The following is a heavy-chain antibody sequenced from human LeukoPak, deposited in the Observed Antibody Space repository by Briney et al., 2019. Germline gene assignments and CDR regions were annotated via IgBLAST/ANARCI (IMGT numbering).Heavy chain of an antibody. J-gene: IGHJ4*02. Sequence: ASVKVSCKASGGTFSSYAISWVRQAPGQGLEWMGIINPSGGSTSYAQKFQGRVTMTRDTSTSTVYMELSSLRSEDTAVYYCARGEGEKVVVVPADFDYWGQGTLVTVSS. CDR1: GGTFSSYA. D-gene: IGHD2-2*01. CDR2: INPSGGST. CDR3: ARGEGEKVVVVPADFDY. V-gene: IGHV1-46*01.